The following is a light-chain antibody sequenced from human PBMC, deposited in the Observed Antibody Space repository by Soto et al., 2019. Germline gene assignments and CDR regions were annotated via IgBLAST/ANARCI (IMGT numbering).Light chain of an antibody. Sequence: EIVLTQSPGTLSVSPGERATLSCRASQSVGRNYLAWYQQKPGQAPRLLIYGASSRATGIPDRFSGSGSGTDFTLTISRLEPEDFAVYYCQQYASSPLTFGGGNKVETK. V-gene: IGKV3-20*01. CDR2: GAS. CDR3: QQYASSPLT. CDR1: QSVGRNY. J-gene: IGKJ4*01.